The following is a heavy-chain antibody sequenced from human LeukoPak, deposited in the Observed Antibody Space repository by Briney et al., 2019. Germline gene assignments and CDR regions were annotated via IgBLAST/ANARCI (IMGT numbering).Heavy chain of an antibody. CDR3: ARTKPVDTAMVSMLTDY. CDR1: GFTFSSYS. D-gene: IGHD5-18*01. Sequence: PGGSLRLSCAASGFTFSSYSMNWVRQAPGKGLEWVSSISSSSYIYYADSVKGRFTISRDNAKNSLYLQMNSLRAEDTAVYYCARTKPVDTAMVSMLTDYWGQGTLVTVSS. V-gene: IGHV3-21*01. J-gene: IGHJ4*02. CDR2: ISSSSYI.